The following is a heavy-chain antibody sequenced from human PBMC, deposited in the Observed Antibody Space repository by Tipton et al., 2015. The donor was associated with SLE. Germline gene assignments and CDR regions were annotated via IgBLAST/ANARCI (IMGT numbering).Heavy chain of an antibody. D-gene: IGHD3-22*01. CDR2: INHSGST. J-gene: IGHJ5*02. CDR1: GGSISSSSYY. V-gene: IGHV4-39*07. Sequence: TLSLTCTVSGGSISSSSYYWGWIRQPPGKGLEWIGEINHSGSTNYNPSLKSRVTISVDTSKNQFSLKLSSVTAADTAVYYCARDRDYYDSSGLFDPWGQGTLVTVSS. CDR3: ARDRDYYDSSGLFDP.